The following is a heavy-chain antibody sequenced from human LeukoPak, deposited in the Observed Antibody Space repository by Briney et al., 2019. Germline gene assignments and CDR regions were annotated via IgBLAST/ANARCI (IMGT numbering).Heavy chain of an antibody. CDR2: ISGSGGST. CDR3: AKVGIPITIFGVSDF. D-gene: IGHD3-3*01. J-gene: IGHJ4*02. CDR1: GFTFSSYA. Sequence: GGSLRLSCAASGFTFSSYAMHWVRQAPGKGLEWVSGISGSGGSTYYADSVKGRFSISRDNSKNTVYLQMNSLRAEDTAVYYCAKVGIPITIFGVSDFWGQGTLVTVSS. V-gene: IGHV3-23*01.